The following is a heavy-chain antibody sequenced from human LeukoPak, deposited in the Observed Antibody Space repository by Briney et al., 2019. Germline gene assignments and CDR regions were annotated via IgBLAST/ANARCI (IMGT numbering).Heavy chain of an antibody. V-gene: IGHV3-21*01. CDR1: GFTFSSYT. J-gene: IGHJ4*02. CDR3: ARDRRTMTTCDY. D-gene: IGHD4-17*01. CDR2: ISSSSSYI. Sequence: GRSLRLSCAASGFTFSSYTMNWVRQAPGKGLEWVSSISSSSSYIYYADSVKGRFTISRDNAKNSLYLQMNSLRAEDTAVYYCARDRRTMTTCDYWGQGSLVTVSS.